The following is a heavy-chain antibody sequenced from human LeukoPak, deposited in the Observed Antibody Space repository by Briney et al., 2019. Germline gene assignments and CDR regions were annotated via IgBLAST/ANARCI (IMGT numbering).Heavy chain of an antibody. J-gene: IGHJ6*02. Sequence: SETLSLTCAVYGGSFSGYYWSWIRQPPGKGLEWIGEINHSGSTNYNPSLKSRVTISVDTSKNQFSLKLSSVTAADTAVYYCARVGGLWLVGNYYYYGMDVWGQGTTVTVSS. CDR3: ARVGGLWLVGNYYYYGMDV. V-gene: IGHV4-34*01. CDR1: GGSFSGYY. D-gene: IGHD6-19*01. CDR2: INHSGST.